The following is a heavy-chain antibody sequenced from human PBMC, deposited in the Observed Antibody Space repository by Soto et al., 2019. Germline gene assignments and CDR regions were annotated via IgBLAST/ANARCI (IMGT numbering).Heavy chain of an antibody. CDR1: GFTFSSYG. CDR2: IWYDGSNK. V-gene: IGHV3-33*01. J-gene: IGHJ6*02. CDR3: ARDGAEDYYYYYGMDV. Sequence: PGGSLRLSCAASGFTFSSYGMHWVRQAPGKGLEWVAVIWYDGSNKYYADSVKGRFTISRDNSKNTLYLQMNSLRAEDTAVYYCARDGAEDYYYYYGMDVWGQGTTVTVSS.